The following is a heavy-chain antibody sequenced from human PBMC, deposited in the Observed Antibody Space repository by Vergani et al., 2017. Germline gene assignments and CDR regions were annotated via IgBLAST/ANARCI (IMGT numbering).Heavy chain of an antibody. CDR3: ASSGTTGYYFDY. D-gene: IGHD1-1*01. J-gene: IGHJ4*02. Sequence: QVQLQQWGAGLLKPSETLSLTCAVYGGSFSGYYWSWIRQPPGKGLEWIGEINHSGSTNYNPSLKSRVTISVDTSKNQFSLKLSSVTAADTAVYYCASSGTTGYYFDYWGQGTLVTVSS. CDR2: INHSGST. CDR1: GGSFSGYY. V-gene: IGHV4-34*01.